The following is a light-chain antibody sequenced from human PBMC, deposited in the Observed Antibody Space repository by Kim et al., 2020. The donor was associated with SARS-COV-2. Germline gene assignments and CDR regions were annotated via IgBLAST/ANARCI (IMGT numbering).Light chain of an antibody. J-gene: IGKJ4*01. CDR2: DAS. CDR3: HQCAHSPLT. Sequence: EIVLTQSPGTLSLSPGEGATLSCRASQSVTNNYLAWYQQKPGQAPRLLIYDASRRATGIPDRFSGSGSGTDFTLTISRLEPEDFAVYYCHQCAHSPLTFGGGTKVDIK. V-gene: IGKV3-20*01. CDR1: QSVTNNY.